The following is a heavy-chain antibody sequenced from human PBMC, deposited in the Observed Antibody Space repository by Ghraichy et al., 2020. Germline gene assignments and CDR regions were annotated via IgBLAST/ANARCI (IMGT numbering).Heavy chain of an antibody. CDR2: ISYDGSNK. Sequence: GGSLRLSCAASGFTFSSYAMHWVRQAPGKGLEWVAVISYDGSNKYYADSVKGRFTISRDNSKNTLYLQMISLRAEDTAVYYCARGELTTPIFDYWGQGNLVTVSS. D-gene: IGHD3-16*01. CDR3: ARGELTTPIFDY. CDR1: GFTFSSYA. V-gene: IGHV3-30*01. J-gene: IGHJ4*02.